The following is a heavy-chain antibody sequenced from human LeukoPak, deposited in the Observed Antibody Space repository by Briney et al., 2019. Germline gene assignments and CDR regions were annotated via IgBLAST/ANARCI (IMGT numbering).Heavy chain of an antibody. V-gene: IGHV3-66*01. D-gene: IGHD3-10*01. Sequence: GGSLRLSCAASGFTVSSNYMSWVRQAPGKGLEWGSVIYSGGSTYYADSVKGRFTISRDNSKNTLYLQMNSLRAEDTAVYYCARGAYGSGSYGDNWFDPWGQGTLVTVSS. CDR2: IYSGGST. CDR1: GFTVSSNY. J-gene: IGHJ5*02. CDR3: ARGAYGSGSYGDNWFDP.